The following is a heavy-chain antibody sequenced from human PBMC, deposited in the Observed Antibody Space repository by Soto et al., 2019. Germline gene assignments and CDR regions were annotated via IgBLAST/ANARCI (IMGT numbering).Heavy chain of an antibody. V-gene: IGHV3-7*03. D-gene: IGHD3-10*01. CDR1: GFTFSSYW. Sequence: PGGSLRLSCAASGFTFSSYWMSWVRQAPGKGLEWVANIKQDGSEKYYVDSVKGRFTISRDNAKNSLYLQMNSLRAEDTAVYYCSRVGPYDSGIYRFRYNWFGSWGPGTLVTVSS. CDR2: IKQDGSEK. CDR3: SRVGPYDSGIYRFRYNWFGS. J-gene: IGHJ5*01.